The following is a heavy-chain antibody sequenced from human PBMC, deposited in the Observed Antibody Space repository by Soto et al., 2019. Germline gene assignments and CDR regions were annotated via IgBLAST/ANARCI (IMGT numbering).Heavy chain of an antibody. V-gene: IGHV4-4*02. J-gene: IGHJ4*02. CDR1: SGSISSLNW. D-gene: IGHD3-10*01. CDR2: IHHSGST. Sequence: QVQLQESGPGLVKPSGTLSLTCGVSSGSISSLNWWTWVRQPPGKGLEWIGEIHHSGSTNYNPSLKSRVTMSVDKSNNQFSLKLSSVTAADTAVYYCARYASGRSYFDYWGQGILVTVSS. CDR3: ARYASGRSYFDY.